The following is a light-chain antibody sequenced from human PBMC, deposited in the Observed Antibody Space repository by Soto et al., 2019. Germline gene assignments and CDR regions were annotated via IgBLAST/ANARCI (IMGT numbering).Light chain of an antibody. CDR1: QSVSSSY. Sequence: EIVLTQSPGTLSLSPGERATLSCRASQSVSSSYLAWSQQKPGQAPRLLIYGASSRATGIPDRFIGSGSGKDFTLTMSRLEAEDFAVYYCQPYGSSPPSTFGQGPKLEIK. V-gene: IGKV3-20*01. CDR3: QPYGSSPPST. J-gene: IGKJ2*01. CDR2: GAS.